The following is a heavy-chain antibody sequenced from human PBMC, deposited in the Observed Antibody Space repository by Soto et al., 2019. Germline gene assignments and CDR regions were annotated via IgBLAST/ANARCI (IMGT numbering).Heavy chain of an antibody. V-gene: IGHV4-59*01. CDR3: ARGNLGANYYFYYLDV. J-gene: IGHJ6*03. CDR2: IYHSGST. D-gene: IGHD7-27*01. Sequence: QVQLQESGPGLVKPSETLSLTCTVSGGSINNYYWSWIRQSPGEGLEWIGFIYHSGSTNYNPSLKSRLTISVDTAKTQFSLRLNSVTAADTAVYYCARGNLGANYYFYYLDVWGRGTTVTVSS. CDR1: GGSINNYY.